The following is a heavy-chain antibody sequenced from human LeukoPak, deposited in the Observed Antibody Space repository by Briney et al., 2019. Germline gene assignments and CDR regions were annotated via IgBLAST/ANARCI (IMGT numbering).Heavy chain of an antibody. Sequence: PGGYLRLSCAASGFTFSSYAMPWVRQAPGKGLEWVAVISYDGSNKYYADSVKGRFTISRDNSKNTLFLQVNSLRAEDTAVYYCAKGLRATYDYWGQGTLVTVSS. CDR3: AKGLRATYDY. V-gene: IGHV3-30-3*01. J-gene: IGHJ4*02. CDR2: ISYDGSNK. CDR1: GFTFSSYA.